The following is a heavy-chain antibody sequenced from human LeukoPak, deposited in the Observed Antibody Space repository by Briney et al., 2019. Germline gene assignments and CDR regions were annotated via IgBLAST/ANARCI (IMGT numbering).Heavy chain of an antibody. CDR1: GYSFSSYW. J-gene: IGHJ4*02. D-gene: IGHD5-12*01. Sequence: GESLKISCKGSGYSFSSYWIAWVRQMPGKGLEWIGIIFPGDSDTRYSPSFQGQVTISADMSNSTAYLQWRSLRASDTAMYYCARRLEGLATFDYWGQGTLVTVSS. CDR3: ARRLEGLATFDY. CDR2: IFPGDSDT. V-gene: IGHV5-51*01.